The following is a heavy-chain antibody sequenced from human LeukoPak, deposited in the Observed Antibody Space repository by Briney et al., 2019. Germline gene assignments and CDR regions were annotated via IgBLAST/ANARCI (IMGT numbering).Heavy chain of an antibody. CDR3: ARGPPRGKYYYMDV. Sequence: GGTLRLSCAASGVTFCSFDMHWVRHPTGQGLVWVSTIGTASDTYYPGSVEGRFTLSRDNAKNSLYLQMNSLTAGDTAVYYCARGPPRGKYYYMDVWGKGTTVTVSS. D-gene: IGHD1-1*01. V-gene: IGHV3-13*01. CDR2: IGTASDT. CDR1: GVTFCSFD. J-gene: IGHJ6*03.